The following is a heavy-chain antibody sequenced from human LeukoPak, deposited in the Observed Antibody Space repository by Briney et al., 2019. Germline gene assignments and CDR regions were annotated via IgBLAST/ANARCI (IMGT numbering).Heavy chain of an antibody. CDR1: GFTFSSYW. CDR2: IKPDGSLI. Sequence: GGSLRLSCAASGFTFSSYWMTSVRQGPGKGLEWVANIKPDGSLIYYVDSVKGRFTISRDNAKNSLYLQMNSLRAEDTAVYYCAKWELYSGFYYIDYWGQGTLATVSS. CDR3: AKWELYSGFYYIDY. J-gene: IGHJ4*02. D-gene: IGHD1-26*01. V-gene: IGHV3-7*01.